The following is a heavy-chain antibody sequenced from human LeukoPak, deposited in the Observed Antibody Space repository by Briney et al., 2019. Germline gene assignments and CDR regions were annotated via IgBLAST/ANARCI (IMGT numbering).Heavy chain of an antibody. V-gene: IGHV3-30-3*01. CDR3: ARGPSHYDFWSGYYYYYYYGMDV. CDR1: GFTFSSYA. CDR2: ISYDGSNK. Sequence: GRSLRLSCAASGFTFSSYAMRWVRQAPGKGLEWVAVISYDGSNKYYADSVKGRFTISRDNSKNTLYLQMNSLRAEDTAVYYCARGPSHYDFWSGYYYYYYYGMDVWGQGTTVTVSS. D-gene: IGHD3-3*01. J-gene: IGHJ6*02.